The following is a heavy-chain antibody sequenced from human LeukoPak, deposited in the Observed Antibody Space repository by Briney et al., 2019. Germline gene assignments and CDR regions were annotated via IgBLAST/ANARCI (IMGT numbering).Heavy chain of an antibody. Sequence: GSLRLSCAASGFTSSSYSMNWVRQPPGKGLEWIGEINHSGSTNYNPSLKSRVTISVDTSKNQFSLKLSSVTAADTAVYYCARGRRYYDFWSGYLGNWFDPWGQGTLVTVSS. CDR1: GFTSSSYS. J-gene: IGHJ5*02. CDR2: INHSGST. CDR3: ARGRRYYDFWSGYLGNWFDP. V-gene: IGHV4-34*01. D-gene: IGHD3-3*01.